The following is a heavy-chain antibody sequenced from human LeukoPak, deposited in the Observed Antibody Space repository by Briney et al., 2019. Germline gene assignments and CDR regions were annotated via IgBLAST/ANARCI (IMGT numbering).Heavy chain of an antibody. V-gene: IGHV4-59*01. D-gene: IGHD6-13*01. CDR2: IYYSGST. CDR3: ARVSSSWSDAFDI. Sequence: SETLSLTCTVSGGSISSYYRSWIRQPPGKGLEWIGYIYYSGSTNYNPSLKSRVTISVDTSKNQFSLKLSSVTAADTAVYYCARVSSSWSDAFDIWGQGTMVTVSS. J-gene: IGHJ3*02. CDR1: GGSISSYY.